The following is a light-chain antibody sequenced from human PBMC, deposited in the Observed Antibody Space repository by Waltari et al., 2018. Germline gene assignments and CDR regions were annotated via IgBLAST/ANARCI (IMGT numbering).Light chain of an antibody. V-gene: IGKV4-1*01. CDR1: PSVLYSSNSKNY. CDR2: WAS. J-gene: IGKJ2*01. Sequence: DIVMTQSPDSLAVSLGERATINCKSSPSVLYSSNSKNYLAWYQQKPGQPPKLLIYWASTRESGVPDRFSASGSGTDFTLTISSLQAEDVAVYYCQQYYSQPYTFGEGTKLEIK. CDR3: QQYYSQPYT.